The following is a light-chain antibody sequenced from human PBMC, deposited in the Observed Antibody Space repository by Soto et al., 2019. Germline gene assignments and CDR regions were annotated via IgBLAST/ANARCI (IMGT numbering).Light chain of an antibody. J-gene: IGKJ5*01. CDR3: QHRSIWPVS. CDR2: DAS. Sequence: EIVLTQTPVTLSVSPGDRATLSCRASQSVSSNLAWYQQKPGQPPRLLIYDASSRATGIPARFSGSGSGTDFTLTISSLEPEDFAVYYCQHRSIWPVSFGQGTRLEIK. CDR1: QSVSSN. V-gene: IGKV3-11*01.